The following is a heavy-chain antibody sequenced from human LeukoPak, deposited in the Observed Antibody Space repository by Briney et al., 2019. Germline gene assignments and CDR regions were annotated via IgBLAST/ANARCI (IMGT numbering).Heavy chain of an antibody. CDR2: ISYDGSNK. V-gene: IGHV3-30*03. J-gene: IGHJ4*02. CDR3: ARAGYSSSWTPRYFDY. Sequence: GGSLRLSCAASGFMFSKSWMHWVRQAPGKGLGWVAVISYDGSNKYYADSVKGRFTISRDNSKNTLYLQMNSLRAEDTAVYYCARAGYSSSWTPRYFDYWGQGTLVTVPS. D-gene: IGHD6-13*01. CDR1: GFMFSKSW.